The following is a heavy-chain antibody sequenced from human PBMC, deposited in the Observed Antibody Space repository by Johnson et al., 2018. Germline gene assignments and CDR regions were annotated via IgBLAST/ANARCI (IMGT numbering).Heavy chain of an antibody. D-gene: IGHD6-13*01. CDR3: ARYFAAAGKEGDHYYYYGMDV. CDR1: GGTFSSYA. Sequence: QVQLVQSGAEVKKPGSSVKVSCKASGGTFSSYAISWVRQAPGQGLEWMGGIIPIFGTANYAQKFQGRVTITADESTSTAYMELSSLRSEETAVYYCARYFAAAGKEGDHYYYYGMDVWGQGITVPVSS. V-gene: IGHV1-69*01. CDR2: IIPIFGTA. J-gene: IGHJ6*02.